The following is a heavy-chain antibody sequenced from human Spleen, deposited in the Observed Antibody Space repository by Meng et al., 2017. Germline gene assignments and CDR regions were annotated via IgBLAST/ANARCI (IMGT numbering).Heavy chain of an antibody. V-gene: IGHV3-30*04. CDR2: IAYDGSYG. CDR1: GFTFSNYA. CDR3: AREGYYYDSSGPLDY. D-gene: IGHD3-22*01. J-gene: IGHJ4*02. Sequence: GESLKISCAVSGFTFSNYAMHWVRQAPGKGLEWVAVIAYDGSYGYYADSVKGRFTISRDSSKNTLYLQMNSLRAEDTAVYYCAREGYYYDSSGPLDYWGQGTLVTVSS.